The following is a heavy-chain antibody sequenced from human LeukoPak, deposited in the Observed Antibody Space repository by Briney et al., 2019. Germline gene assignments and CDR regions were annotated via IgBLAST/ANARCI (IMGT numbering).Heavy chain of an antibody. CDR2: IRYSESA. CDR3: ARHRAYVSSGYYYREGFDY. CDR1: GDSVSSTNYY. J-gene: IGHJ4*02. D-gene: IGHD3-22*01. Sequence: SETLSLTCTVSGDSVSSTNYYWGWIRQPPGRGLEWIASIRYSESAYYNPSLKSRVTISADTSKNQFSLKLNSVTAADTAVYYCARHRAYVSSGYYYREGFDYWGQGTLVTVSS. V-gene: IGHV4-39*01.